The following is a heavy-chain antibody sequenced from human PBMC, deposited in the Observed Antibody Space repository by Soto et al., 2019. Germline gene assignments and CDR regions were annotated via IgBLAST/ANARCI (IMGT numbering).Heavy chain of an antibody. Sequence: SETLSLTCRVFGDSINSYYWSWIRQPAGKGLEWIGRISNSGTTNYNPSLESRVTMSVDPSKNQISLRLSSATAADTAIYYCARGPYCGDECYFAYWGQGTLVTVSS. J-gene: IGHJ4*02. D-gene: IGHD2-21*01. CDR1: GDSINSYY. V-gene: IGHV4-4*07. CDR3: ARGPYCGDECYFAY. CDR2: ISNSGTT.